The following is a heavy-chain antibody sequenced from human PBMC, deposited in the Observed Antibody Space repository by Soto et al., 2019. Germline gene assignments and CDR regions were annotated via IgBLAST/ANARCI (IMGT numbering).Heavy chain of an antibody. CDR3: TRGPRSTSTGTGAF. J-gene: IGHJ4*02. CDR1: GFTFSMYW. Sequence: GGSLRLSCAASGFTFSMYWTHWVRQVPGKGPEWVSRINDDGSSTNYADSVKGRFTISRDNAKNTLYLQMNALRAEDTAVYYCTRGPRSTSTGTGAFWGQGTLVTVSS. V-gene: IGHV3-74*01. CDR2: INDDGSST. D-gene: IGHD1-1*01.